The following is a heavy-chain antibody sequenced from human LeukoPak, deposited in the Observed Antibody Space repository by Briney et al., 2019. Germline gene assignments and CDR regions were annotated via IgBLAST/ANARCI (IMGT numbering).Heavy chain of an antibody. J-gene: IGHJ4*02. CDR3: ARDQAYCSIITCPFDY. Sequence: ASVKVSCKASGYTFTSCGISWVRQAPGQGLEWMGWISTYNGNTNYAQKLRGRVTMTTDTSTSTAYMEPRSLRSDNTAVYYCARDQAYCSIITCPFDYWGQGTLVTVSS. V-gene: IGHV1-18*01. D-gene: IGHD2-2*01. CDR1: GYTFTSCG. CDR2: ISTYNGNT.